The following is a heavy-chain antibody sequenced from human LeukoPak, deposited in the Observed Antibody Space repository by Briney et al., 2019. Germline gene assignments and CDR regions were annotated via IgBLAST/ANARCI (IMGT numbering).Heavy chain of an antibody. CDR2: IYISETT. Sequence: SETLSLTCTVSGGSISSYYWSWIRQPAGKGLEWIGRIYISETTIYNPSLRSRVTMSVDTSKNQFSLKLSSVTAADTAVYYCAGVSTSWYQDWYFDLWGRGTLVTVSS. D-gene: IGHD6-13*01. CDR1: GGSISSYY. CDR3: AGVSTSWYQDWYFDL. J-gene: IGHJ2*01. V-gene: IGHV4-4*07.